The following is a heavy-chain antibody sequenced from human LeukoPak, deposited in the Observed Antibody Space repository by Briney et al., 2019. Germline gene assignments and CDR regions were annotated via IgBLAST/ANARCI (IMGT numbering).Heavy chain of an antibody. CDR2: IYYRGST. D-gene: IGHD4-17*01. V-gene: IGHV4-39*02. Sequence: WVRQAPGKGLEWIGNIYYRGSTYYNPSLKSRVTISVDTSKNQFSLRLSSVTAADTAVYYCARDNGDYALDYWGQGTLVTASS. J-gene: IGHJ4*02. CDR3: ARDNGDYALDY.